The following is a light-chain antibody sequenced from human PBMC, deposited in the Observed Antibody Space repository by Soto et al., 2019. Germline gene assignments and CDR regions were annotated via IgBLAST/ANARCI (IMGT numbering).Light chain of an antibody. J-gene: IGKJ1*01. CDR2: GAS. CDR1: RDISNS. CDR3: QQTSAFPRT. V-gene: IGKV1-12*01. Sequence: DIPMTQSPSSVSASVGDRLTITCRASRDISNSLAWYQQTPGKAPKLLLRGASSLHRGVPSRFSGGGAGTECTLTISSLQPEEFATYYCQQTSAFPRTFGQGTKVDVK.